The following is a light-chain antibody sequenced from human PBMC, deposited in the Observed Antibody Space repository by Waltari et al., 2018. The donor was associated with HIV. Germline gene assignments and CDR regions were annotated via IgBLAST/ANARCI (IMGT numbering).Light chain of an antibody. CDR1: SSDVGGYNY. CDR3: SSYTSSSTLV. J-gene: IGLJ2*01. V-gene: IGLV2-14*01. CDR2: EVS. Sequence: QSALTQPASVSGSPGQSITISCTGTSSDVGGYNYVSWYQQHPGKAHKLMIYEVSNWPSGVSNRFSGSKSGNTASLTISGLQAEDEADYYCSSYTSSSTLVFGGGTKLTVL.